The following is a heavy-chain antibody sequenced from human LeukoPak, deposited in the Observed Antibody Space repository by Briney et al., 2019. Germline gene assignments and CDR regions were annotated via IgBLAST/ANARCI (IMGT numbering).Heavy chain of an antibody. V-gene: IGHV1-2*02. D-gene: IGHD2-2*02. J-gene: IGHJ4*02. CDR3: AREGPYCSSTSCYRPFDY. Sequence: ASVTVSCKASGYTFTGYYMHWVRQAPGQGLEWMGWINPNSGGTNYAQKFQGRVTMTRDTSISTAYMELSRLRSDDTAVYYCAREGPYCSSTSCYRPFDYWGQGTLVTVSS. CDR2: INPNSGGT. CDR1: GYTFTGYY.